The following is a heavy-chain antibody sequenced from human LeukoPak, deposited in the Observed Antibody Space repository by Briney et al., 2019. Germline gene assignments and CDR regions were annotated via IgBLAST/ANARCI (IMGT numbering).Heavy chain of an antibody. D-gene: IGHD2-8*01. Sequence: GGSLSLSCAAPGFTFSSYGMHWVRQAPGKGLEWVAYIQYDGSNEQYADSVKGRFSISRDSSKNILYLQMNSLRAEDTAVYYCAKDRCSNGIGCYYYYMDVWGKGTTVTISS. CDR3: AKDRCSNGIGCYYYYMDV. V-gene: IGHV3-30*02. CDR2: IQYDGSNE. J-gene: IGHJ6*03. CDR1: GFTFSSYG.